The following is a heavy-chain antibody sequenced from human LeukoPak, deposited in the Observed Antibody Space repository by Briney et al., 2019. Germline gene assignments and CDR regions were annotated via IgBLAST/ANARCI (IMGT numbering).Heavy chain of an antibody. J-gene: IGHJ4*02. D-gene: IGHD3-22*01. CDR3: ARGGGSSGYPDS. CDR1: GYTFPDYY. V-gene: IGHV1-2*02. CDR2: SSTKTDTT. Sequence: ASVRVSCKASGYTFPDYYLHWGRPAPGQGGGCIGWSSTKTDTTNFAQKFHGSITVTRDTSITTTYMELYSLRSDDTALYYGARGGGSSGYPDSWGQGALVTVSS.